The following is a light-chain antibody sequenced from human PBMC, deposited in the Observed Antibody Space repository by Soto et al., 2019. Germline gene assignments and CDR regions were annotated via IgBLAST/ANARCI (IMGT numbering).Light chain of an antibody. Sequence: DIQMTQSPSSVSASVGDRVTITCRASQGISTWLAWYQQKPGKAPKSLIYAASSLHSGVPSRYRGSGSGTDFPLTISSLPTEDFATYYCQQSYSLPTFGQGTKLEIK. CDR1: QGISTW. CDR3: QQSYSLPT. V-gene: IGKV1-12*01. J-gene: IGKJ2*01. CDR2: AAS.